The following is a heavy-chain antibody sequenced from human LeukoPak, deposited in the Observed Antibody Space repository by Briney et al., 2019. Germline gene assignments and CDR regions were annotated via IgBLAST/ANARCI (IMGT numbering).Heavy chain of an antibody. Sequence: NPSETLSLTCIVSGASVSSGSDYWTWVRQPPGKGLEWIGYIFYTGSTNYNPSLKSRVTISVDTSKNQLSLKLRSVCAADTAVYYCGREPCSGGSCGFVAVWGQGTAVTVSS. J-gene: IGHJ6*02. V-gene: IGHV4-61*01. CDR3: GREPCSGGSCGFVAV. CDR1: GASVSSGSDY. CDR2: IFYTGST. D-gene: IGHD2-15*01.